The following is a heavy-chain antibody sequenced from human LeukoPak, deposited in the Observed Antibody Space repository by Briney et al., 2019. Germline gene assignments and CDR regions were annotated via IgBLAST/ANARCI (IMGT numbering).Heavy chain of an antibody. J-gene: IGHJ4*02. D-gene: IGHD4-17*01. V-gene: IGHV4-59*01. CDR3: ARNHYGHPLDY. CDR2: IYNSGST. CDR1: GGSISDYY. Sequence: SETLSLTCAVSGGSISDYYWTWIRQPPGKELEWIGYIYNSGSTNYNPSLKSRVTISVDTSKNQFSLKLTSVTAADTAVYYCARNHYGHPLDYWGQGTLVTVSS.